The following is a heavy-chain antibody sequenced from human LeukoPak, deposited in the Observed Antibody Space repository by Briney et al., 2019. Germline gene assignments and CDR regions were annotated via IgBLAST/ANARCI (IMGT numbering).Heavy chain of an antibody. J-gene: IGHJ4*02. V-gene: IGHV3-72*01. CDR3: ARVVAAAGSYYFDC. CDR1: GFTFSDHY. CDR2: IRNKAKSYTT. Sequence: PGGSLRFSCAASGFTFSDHYMDWVRQAPGKGLEWVGRIRNKAKSYTTEYAASVKGRFTISRDDSKNSLYLQMNSLKTDDTAVYYCARVVAAAGSYYFDCWGQGTLVTVSS. D-gene: IGHD6-13*01.